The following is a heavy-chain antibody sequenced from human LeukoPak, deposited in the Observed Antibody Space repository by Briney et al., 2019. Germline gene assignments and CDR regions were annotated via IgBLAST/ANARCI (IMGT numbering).Heavy chain of an antibody. CDR3: ARDGVVTPTTFDY. CDR2: IKQDGSEK. Sequence: PGGSLRLSCAASGFTFSSYWMSWVRQAPGKGLEWVANIKQDGSEKYYVDSVKGRFTISRDNAKNSLYLHMNSLRAEDTAVYYCARDGVVTPTTFDYWGQGTLDTVSS. V-gene: IGHV3-7*01. CDR1: GFTFSSYW. J-gene: IGHJ4*02. D-gene: IGHD3-3*01.